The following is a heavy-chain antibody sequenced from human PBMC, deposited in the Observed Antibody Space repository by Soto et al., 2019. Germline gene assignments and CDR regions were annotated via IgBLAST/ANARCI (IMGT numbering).Heavy chain of an antibody. CDR3: ARGLERDTSKKWFDS. D-gene: IGHD1-1*01. CDR2: ISTSSSYI. J-gene: IGHJ5*01. Sequence: GGSLRLSCEGSGFTFNPYNMNWVRQAPGKGLAWVASISTSSSYIYYAASVEGRFTVSRDNAKNSLYLQMSDLRDEDTAVYYCARGLERDTSKKWFDSWGQGTQVTVSS. V-gene: IGHV3-21*01. CDR1: GFTFNPYN.